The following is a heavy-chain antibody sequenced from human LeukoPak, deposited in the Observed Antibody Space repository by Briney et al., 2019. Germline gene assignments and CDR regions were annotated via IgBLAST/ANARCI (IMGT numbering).Heavy chain of an antibody. Sequence: PSQTLSLTCAVSGGSISSGGYSWSWIRQPPGKGLEWIGYIYHSGSTYYNPSLKSRVTISVDRSKNQFSLKLSSVTAADTAVYYCARGGSSGRSYYFDYWGQGTLVTVSS. CDR3: ARGGSSGRSYYFDY. J-gene: IGHJ4*02. V-gene: IGHV4-30-2*01. D-gene: IGHD6-19*01. CDR1: GGSISSGGYS. CDR2: IYHSGST.